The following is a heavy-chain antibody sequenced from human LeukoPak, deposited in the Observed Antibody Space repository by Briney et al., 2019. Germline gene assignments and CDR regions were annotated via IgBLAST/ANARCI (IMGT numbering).Heavy chain of an antibody. D-gene: IGHD5-12*01. CDR3: ARKDPGYSGYSDFDY. CDR2: IYTSGST. Sequence: SETLSLTCTVSGDSISTYYWSWIRQPAGKGLEWIGRIYTSGSTNYNPSLKSRVTISLDTSKNQFSLKLSSVTAADTAVYYCARKDPGYSGYSDFDYWGQGTLVTVSS. J-gene: IGHJ4*02. V-gene: IGHV4-4*07. CDR1: GDSISTYY.